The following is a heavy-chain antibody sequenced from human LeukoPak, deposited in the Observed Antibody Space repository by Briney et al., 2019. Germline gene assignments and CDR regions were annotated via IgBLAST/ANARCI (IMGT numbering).Heavy chain of an antibody. Sequence: GGSLRLSCAASGFTFSSYWMHWVRQAPGKGLVWVSRINSDGSSTSYADSVKGRFTISRDNSKNTLYLQMNSLRAEDTAVYYCAKDGSGCSGGSCYQNFDYWGQGTLVTVSS. J-gene: IGHJ4*02. CDR3: AKDGSGCSGGSCYQNFDY. CDR2: INSDGSST. CDR1: GFTFSSYW. D-gene: IGHD2-15*01. V-gene: IGHV3-74*01.